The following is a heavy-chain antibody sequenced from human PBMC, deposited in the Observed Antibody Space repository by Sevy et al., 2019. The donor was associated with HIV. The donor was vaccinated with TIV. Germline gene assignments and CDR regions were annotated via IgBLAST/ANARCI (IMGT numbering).Heavy chain of an antibody. V-gene: IGHV1-8*01. CDR2: MNPNSGKT. Sequence: ASVKVSCKASGYTFTNYEINWVRQATGQGLEWMGWMNPNSGKTGYAPQFHVRATMTRNTSLNIAYMELSSLRSDDTAVYYCARDEQRPNSYGPGNMVHWGQGTLVTASS. CDR1: GYTFTNYE. D-gene: IGHD4-17*01. CDR3: ARDEQRPNSYGPGNMVH. J-gene: IGHJ4*02.